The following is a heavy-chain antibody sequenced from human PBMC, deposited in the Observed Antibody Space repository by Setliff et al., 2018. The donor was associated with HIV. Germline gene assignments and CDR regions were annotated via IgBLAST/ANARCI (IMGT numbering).Heavy chain of an antibody. CDR3: ARRRPPPSGMYSSYYMDV. CDR2: VSYSGST. J-gene: IGHJ6*03. Sequence: LSLTCTVSGGFISTYYWTWTRQSPGKGLEWIGHVSYSGSTNYNPSLKSRVTISVDTSKNHFSLNLNSVTAADTAIYYCARRRPPPSGMYSSYYMDVWGKGTAVTVSS. CDR1: GGFISTYY. V-gene: IGHV4-59*08. D-gene: IGHD1-26*01.